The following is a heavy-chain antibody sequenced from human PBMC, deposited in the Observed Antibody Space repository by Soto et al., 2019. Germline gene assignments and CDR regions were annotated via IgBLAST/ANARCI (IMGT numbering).Heavy chain of an antibody. Sequence: ASVKVSCKASGCTFSSYAISWVRQAPGQGLEWMGGIIPIFGTANYAQKFQGRVTITEDESTSTAYMELSSLRSEDTAMYYCTRETLTLRLYFEYWGQGALVNVS. CDR2: IIPIFGTA. V-gene: IGHV1-69*13. J-gene: IGHJ4*02. CDR3: TRETLTLRLYFEY. CDR1: GCTFSSYA. D-gene: IGHD6-19*01.